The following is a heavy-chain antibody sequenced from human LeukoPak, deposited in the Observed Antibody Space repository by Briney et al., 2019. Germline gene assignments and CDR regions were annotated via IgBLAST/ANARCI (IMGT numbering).Heavy chain of an antibody. Sequence: TPSETLSLTCAVYGGSFSGYYWSWIRQPPGKGLEWIGEINHSGSTNYNPSLKSRVTISVDTSKNQFSLKLSSVTAADTAVYYCATLAVRGENWFDPWGQGTLVTVSS. CDR2: INHSGST. J-gene: IGHJ5*02. V-gene: IGHV4-34*01. CDR1: GGSFSGYY. D-gene: IGHD3-10*01. CDR3: ATLAVRGENWFDP.